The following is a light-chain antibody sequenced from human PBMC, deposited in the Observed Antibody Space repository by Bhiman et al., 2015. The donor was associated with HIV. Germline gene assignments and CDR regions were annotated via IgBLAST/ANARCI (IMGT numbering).Light chain of an antibody. J-gene: IGLJ3*02. V-gene: IGLV3-1*01. CDR1: KLGDKY. CDR2: QDT. Sequence: SYVLTQPPSVSVSPGQTASITCSGDKLGDKYACWYQQKPGQSPMLVIYQDTKRPSGIPERFSGSNSGNTATLTISRVEAGDEADYYCHVWDSSGDQWVFGGGTKLAVL. CDR3: HVWDSSGDQWV.